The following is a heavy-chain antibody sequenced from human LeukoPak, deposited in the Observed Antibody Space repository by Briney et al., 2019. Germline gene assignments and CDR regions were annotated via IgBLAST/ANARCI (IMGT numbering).Heavy chain of an antibody. CDR3: AKRTMSAFDS. Sequence: PGGSLRLSCPASGFTFRTYAMNLVRQAPGTGLEWLSGISGSGNGTYYADSVKGRFTISRDNSKNVVYLQMNSLTVEDAATYYCAKRTMSAFDSWGQGTLLIVSS. D-gene: IGHD5-24*01. V-gene: IGHV3-23*01. CDR2: ISGSGNGT. J-gene: IGHJ4*02. CDR1: GFTFRTYA.